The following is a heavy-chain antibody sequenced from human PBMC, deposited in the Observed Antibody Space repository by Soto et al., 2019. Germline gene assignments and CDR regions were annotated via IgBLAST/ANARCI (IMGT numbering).Heavy chain of an antibody. Sequence: SETLSLTCTVSGGSISIGGYYWSCIRQHPGKGLEWIGYIYYSGSTYYNPSLKSRVTISVDTSKNQFSLKLSSVTAADTAVYYCASSRGDYGNWFDPWGQGTLVTVSS. CDR3: ASSRGDYGNWFDP. CDR1: GGSISIGGYY. V-gene: IGHV4-31*03. D-gene: IGHD4-17*01. CDR2: IYYSGST. J-gene: IGHJ5*02.